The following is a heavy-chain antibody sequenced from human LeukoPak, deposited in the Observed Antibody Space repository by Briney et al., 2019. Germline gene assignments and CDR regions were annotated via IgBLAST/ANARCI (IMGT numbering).Heavy chain of an antibody. CDR1: GGSISSYY. J-gene: IGHJ4*02. CDR2: IYTSGST. Sequence: SETLSLTCTVSGGSISSYYWSWIRQPAGKGLEWIGRIYTSGSTNYNPSLKSRVTMSVDTSKNQFSLKLSSVTAADTAVYYCARDQTQGANKRVADYYCGQGNLVTVSS. D-gene: IGHD6-19*01. V-gene: IGHV4-4*07. CDR3: ARDQTQGANKRVADYY.